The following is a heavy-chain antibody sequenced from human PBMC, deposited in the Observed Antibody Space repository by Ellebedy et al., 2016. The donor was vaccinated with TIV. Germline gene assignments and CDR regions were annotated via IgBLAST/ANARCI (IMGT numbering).Heavy chain of an antibody. CDR2: ISYDGSNK. CDR1: GFTFSSYA. CDR3: GGGERSGGMGGNFDY. D-gene: IGHD3-16*01. V-gene: IGHV3-30*04. J-gene: IGHJ4*02. Sequence: PGGSLRLSCTTSGFTFSSYAMHWVRQAPGKGLEWVAVISYDGSNKYYVDSVRGRFTISRDKSKTTLYMQLNSLREQDTAVYHCGGGERSGGMGGNFDYWGQGTLVTVSS.